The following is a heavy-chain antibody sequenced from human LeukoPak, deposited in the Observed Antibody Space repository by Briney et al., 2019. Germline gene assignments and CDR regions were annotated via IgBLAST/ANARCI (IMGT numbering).Heavy chain of an antibody. D-gene: IGHD5-12*01. V-gene: IGHV1-69*06. CDR1: GGTFSSYA. J-gene: IGHJ4*02. CDR3: ASSGYSGYDPPY. Sequence: SVKVSCKASGGTFSSYAISWVRQAPGQGLEWMGRIIPIFGTANYAQKFQGRVTITADKSTSTAYMELSSLRSEDTAAYYCASSGYSGYDPPYWGQGTLVTVSS. CDR2: IIPIFGTA.